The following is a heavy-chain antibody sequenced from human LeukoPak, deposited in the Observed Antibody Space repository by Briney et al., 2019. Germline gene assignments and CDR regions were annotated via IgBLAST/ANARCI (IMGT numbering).Heavy chain of an antibody. Sequence: SVKVSCKASGGTFSSYAISWVRQAPGQGLEWMGRIIPIFGTANYAQKFQGRVTITMDESTSTAYMELSSLRSEDTAVYYCAPTWGGGSRYFDLWGRGTLVTVSS. D-gene: IGHD2-15*01. J-gene: IGHJ2*01. V-gene: IGHV1-69*05. CDR3: APTWGGGSRYFDL. CDR1: GGTFSSYA. CDR2: IIPIFGTA.